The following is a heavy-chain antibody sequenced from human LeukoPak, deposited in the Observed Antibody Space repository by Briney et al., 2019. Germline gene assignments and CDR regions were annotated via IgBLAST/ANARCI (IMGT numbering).Heavy chain of an antibody. Sequence: PGGSLRLSCAASGFTFTSYSMNWVRQAPGKGLEWVGRIKSKTDGGTTDYAAPVKGRFTISRDDSKNTLYLQMNSLKTEDTAVYYCTTDPGQGEAFDYWGQGTLVTVSS. CDR2: IKSKTDGGTT. J-gene: IGHJ4*02. D-gene: IGHD3-10*01. CDR1: GFTFTSYS. V-gene: IGHV3-15*01. CDR3: TTDPGQGEAFDY.